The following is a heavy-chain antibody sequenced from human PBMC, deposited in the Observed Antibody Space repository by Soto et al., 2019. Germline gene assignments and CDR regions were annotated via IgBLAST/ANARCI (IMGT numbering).Heavy chain of an antibody. CDR1: GGSISSSNW. D-gene: IGHD2-2*01. J-gene: IGHJ6*02. CDR3: ARDIFPDCSSTSCPFYGMDV. Sequence: SETLSLTCAVSGGSISSSNWWSWVRQPPGKGLEWIGEIYHSGSTNYNPSLKSRVTKSVDKSKNQFSLKLSSVTAADTAVYYCARDIFPDCSSTSCPFYGMDVWGQGTTVTVSS. CDR2: IYHSGST. V-gene: IGHV4-4*02.